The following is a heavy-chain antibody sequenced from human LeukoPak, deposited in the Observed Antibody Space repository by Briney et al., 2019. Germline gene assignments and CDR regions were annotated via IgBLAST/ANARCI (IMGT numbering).Heavy chain of an antibody. CDR1: DVSIKTNYW. V-gene: IGHV4-4*02. Sequence: SETLSLTCTVSDVSIKTNYWWTWVRQPPGKGLEWIGETWHSGSSTNYNPSLKSRVTISVDKPKSQFPLKLTSVTAADTAIYYCARGNEYTWWQWSQGTLVTVSS. CDR2: TWHSGSST. J-gene: IGHJ4*02. D-gene: IGHD2-15*01. CDR3: ARGNEYTWWQ.